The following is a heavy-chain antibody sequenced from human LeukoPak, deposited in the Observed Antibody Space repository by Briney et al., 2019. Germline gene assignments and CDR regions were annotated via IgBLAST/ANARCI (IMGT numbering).Heavy chain of an antibody. CDR1: GYSIRSGYY. Sequence: SETLSLTCAVSGYSIRSGYYWGWIRQPPGKGLEWIGSIYHSGSTYYNPSLKSRVTISVDTSKNQFSLKLSSVTAAHTAVYYCARSITMFGVVWDAFDIWGQGTMVTVSS. J-gene: IGHJ3*02. V-gene: IGHV4-38-2*01. CDR3: ARSITMFGVVWDAFDI. D-gene: IGHD3-3*01. CDR2: IYHSGST.